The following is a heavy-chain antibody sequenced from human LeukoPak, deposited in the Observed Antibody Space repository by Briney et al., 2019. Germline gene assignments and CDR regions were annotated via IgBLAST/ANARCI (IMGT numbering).Heavy chain of an antibody. J-gene: IGHJ3*02. CDR1: GGSISIYY. CDR3: ARDFGGDHLYAFDI. Sequence: PSETLSLTSTVSGGSISIYYWSWIRQPPGKGLEWIGYIYYSGSTNYNPSLKSRVTISVDTSKNQFSLKLSSVTAADTAVYYCARDFGGDHLYAFDIWGQGTMVTVSS. CDR2: IYYSGST. V-gene: IGHV4-59*01. D-gene: IGHD2-21*02.